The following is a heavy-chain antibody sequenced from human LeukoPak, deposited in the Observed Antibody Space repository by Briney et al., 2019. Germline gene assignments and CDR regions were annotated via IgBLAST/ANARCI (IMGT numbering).Heavy chain of an antibody. CDR1: GYTFIGYY. D-gene: IGHD2-15*01. Sequence: ASVKVSCKASGYTFIGYYLHWVRQAPGQGLEWMGWINPHNGDTNYAQKFQGRVTMTRDTSITTAYMELSRLKSDDAALYYCATVRDIVVGGGPYYFDYWGQGTLVTVSS. V-gene: IGHV1-2*02. CDR3: ATVRDIVVGGGPYYFDY. CDR2: INPHNGDT. J-gene: IGHJ4*02.